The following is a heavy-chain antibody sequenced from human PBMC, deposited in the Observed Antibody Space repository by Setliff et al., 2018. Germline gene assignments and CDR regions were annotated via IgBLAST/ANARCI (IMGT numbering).Heavy chain of an antibody. D-gene: IGHD3-22*01. CDR1: GGPVTRYS. CDR2: MSYSGSN. J-gene: IGHJ5*02. CDR3: ARQKPVSLYDNMVGFDP. V-gene: IGHV4-59*08. Sequence: PSETLSLTCNVSGGPVTRYSWTWIRQPPGRGLEWIGSMSYSGSNDYNPSLKSRVTMSIHTSKNQFSLSLSSVTAADTAVYYCARQKPVSLYDNMVGFDPWGQGTLVTVSS.